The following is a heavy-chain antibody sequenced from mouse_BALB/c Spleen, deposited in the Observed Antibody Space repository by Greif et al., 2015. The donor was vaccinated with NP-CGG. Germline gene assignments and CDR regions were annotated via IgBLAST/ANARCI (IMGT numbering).Heavy chain of an antibody. J-gene: IGHJ3*01. CDR3: ANYGNYGGFAY. Sequence: VQLQQSGAELARPGASVKLSCEASGYTFTSYWMQWVKQRPGQGLEWIGAIYPGDGDTRYTQKFKGKATLTADKSSSTAYMQLSSLASEDSAVYYCANYGNYGGFAYWGQGTLVTVSA. D-gene: IGHD2-1*01. CDR1: GYTFTSYW. CDR2: IYPGDGDT. V-gene: IGHV1-87*01.